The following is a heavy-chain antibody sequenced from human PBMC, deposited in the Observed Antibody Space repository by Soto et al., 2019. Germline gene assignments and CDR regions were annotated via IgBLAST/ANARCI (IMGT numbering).Heavy chain of an antibody. Sequence: PGESLKISCKGLGYTFTNHWIAWVRQMPGKGLEWMGLIYPDDSDTRYSPSFQGQVTFSADKSLSVAYLQWSSLKASDTAAYYCARRKDYSKALYFYYGMDVWGQGTTVTVSS. CDR2: IYPDDSDT. D-gene: IGHD4-4*01. CDR1: GYTFTNHW. V-gene: IGHV5-51*01. J-gene: IGHJ6*02. CDR3: ARRKDYSKALYFYYGMDV.